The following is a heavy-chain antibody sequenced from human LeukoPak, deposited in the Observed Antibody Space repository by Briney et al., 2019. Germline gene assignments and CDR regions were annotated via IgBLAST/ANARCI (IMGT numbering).Heavy chain of an antibody. CDR1: GFTFSSYW. V-gene: IGHV3-74*01. D-gene: IGHD6-13*01. CDR3: ARGSSSWSHFDY. J-gene: IGHJ4*02. Sequence: PGGTLRLSCAASGFTFSSYWMHWVRQAPGKGLEWVSRINSDGSSTSYADSVKGRFTISRDNAKNTLYLQMNSLRAEDTAVYYCARGSSSWSHFDYWGQGTLVTVSS. CDR2: INSDGSST.